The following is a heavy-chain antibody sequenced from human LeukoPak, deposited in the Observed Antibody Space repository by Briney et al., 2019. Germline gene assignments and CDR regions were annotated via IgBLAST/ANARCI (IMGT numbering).Heavy chain of an antibody. D-gene: IGHD2-15*01. CDR2: IYYSGST. V-gene: IGHV4-59*01. Sequence: SETLSLTCSVSGGSISSYYWSWIRQPPGKGLEWIGYIYYSGSTNYNPSLKSRVTIPVDTSKNQSPLKLSSVTAADTAVYYCARLVVDYFDYWGQGTLVTLSS. CDR3: ARLVVDYFDY. J-gene: IGHJ4*02. CDR1: GGSISSYY.